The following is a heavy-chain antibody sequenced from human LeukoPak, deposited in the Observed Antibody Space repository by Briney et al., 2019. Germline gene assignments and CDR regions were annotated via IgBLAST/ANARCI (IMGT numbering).Heavy chain of an antibody. CDR1: GYTFTSYD. CDR2: MNPNNANT. CDR3: TRGGPVAGTHKYFQH. Sequence: ASVKVSCKASGYTFTSYDTNWVRQATGQGLEWLGWMNPNNANTDYAQKFQGRVTLTRNTSISTAYMELSSLRSEDTAVYFCTRGGPVAGTHKYFQHWGQGTLVTVSS. D-gene: IGHD6-19*01. J-gene: IGHJ1*01. V-gene: IGHV1-8*01.